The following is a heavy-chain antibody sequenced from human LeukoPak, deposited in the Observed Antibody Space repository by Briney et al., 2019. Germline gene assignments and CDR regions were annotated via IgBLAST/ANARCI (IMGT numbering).Heavy chain of an antibody. CDR3: ARAGDTSGYADY. CDR1: GGSISSYY. CDR2: INHSGRT. D-gene: IGHD3-22*01. Sequence: SETLSLTCTVSGGSISSYYWSWIRQPPGKGLEWIGEINHSGRTNYNPSLKSRVTISVDKSRNQFSLKLSSVTAADTAVYYCARAGDTSGYADYWGQGTLVTVSS. J-gene: IGHJ4*02. V-gene: IGHV4-34*01.